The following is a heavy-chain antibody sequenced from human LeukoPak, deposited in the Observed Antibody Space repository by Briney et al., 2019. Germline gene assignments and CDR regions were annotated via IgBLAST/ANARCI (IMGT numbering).Heavy chain of an antibody. CDR2: IYYSGST. CDR1: GGSMSSYY. CDR3: ARDFRIPAARVYSFDS. Sequence: SETLSLTCTVSGGSMSSYYGSWIRQPPGKGLEWIGYIYYSGSTNYNPSLKSRVTISVDTSKNQLSLKLSSVTAADTAVYYCARDFRIPAARVYSFDSWGQGTLVTVFS. V-gene: IGHV4-59*01. J-gene: IGHJ4*02. D-gene: IGHD6-25*01.